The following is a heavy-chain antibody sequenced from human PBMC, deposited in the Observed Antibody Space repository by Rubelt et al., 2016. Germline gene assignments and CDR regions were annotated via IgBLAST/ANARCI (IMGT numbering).Heavy chain of an antibody. CDR3: GRGKEGLGVIRMDY. J-gene: IGHJ4*02. CDR1: GGSFSGYY. CDR2: INHRGST. Sequence: QVQLQQWGAGLLKPSETLSLTCAVYGGSFSGYYLSWIRQPPGKGLEWIGEINHRGSTNYNPSLKSRVTISVDKSKNQFSLKMSSRTAADTAVYYGGRGKEGLGVIRMDYWGQGTLVTVSS. D-gene: IGHD3-22*01. V-gene: IGHV4-34*01.